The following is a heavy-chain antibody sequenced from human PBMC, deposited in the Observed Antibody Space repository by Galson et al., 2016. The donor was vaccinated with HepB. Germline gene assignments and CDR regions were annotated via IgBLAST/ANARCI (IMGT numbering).Heavy chain of an antibody. CDR1: GFTFSMYG. D-gene: IGHD3-10*01. V-gene: IGHV3-23*01. J-gene: IGHJ4*02. CDR3: AKVGWREYDGY. Sequence: LRLSCAASGFTFSMYGMSWVRQAPGKGREWVSSISGSRGNTYYADFVKGRFTISRDNSKNTVYLQMSSLGVDDAAVYYCAKVGWREYDGYWGQGTLVTVSP. CDR2: ISGSRGNT.